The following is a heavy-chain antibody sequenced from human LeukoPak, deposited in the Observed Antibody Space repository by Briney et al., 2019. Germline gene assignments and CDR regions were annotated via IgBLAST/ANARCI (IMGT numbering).Heavy chain of an antibody. CDR1: GYTFTGYY. CDR3: ARVASSGWGDSPYFDY. D-gene: IGHD6-19*01. J-gene: IGHJ4*02. CDR2: INPNSGGT. Sequence: ASVKVSCKASGYTFTGYYMHWVRQAPGQGLEWMGWINPNSGGTNYAQKFQGRVTMTRDTSISTAYMELSRLRSDDTAVYYCARVASSGWGDSPYFDYWGQGTLVTVSS. V-gene: IGHV1-2*02.